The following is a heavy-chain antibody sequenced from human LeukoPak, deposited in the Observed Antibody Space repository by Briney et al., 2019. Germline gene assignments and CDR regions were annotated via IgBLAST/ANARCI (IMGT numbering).Heavy chain of an antibody. Sequence: SETLSLTCAVYGGSFSGYYRSWIRQPPGKGLEWIGEINHSGSTNYNPSLKSRVTISVDTSKNQFSLKLSSVTAADTAVYYCARIVSYGDYDYYYYYGMDVWGQGTTVTVSS. CDR3: ARIVSYGDYDYYYYYGMDV. V-gene: IGHV4-34*01. CDR1: GGSFSGYY. CDR2: INHSGST. J-gene: IGHJ6*02. D-gene: IGHD4-17*01.